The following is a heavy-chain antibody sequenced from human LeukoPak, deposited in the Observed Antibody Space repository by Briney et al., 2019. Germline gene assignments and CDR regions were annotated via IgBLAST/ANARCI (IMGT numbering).Heavy chain of an antibody. V-gene: IGHV4-59*01. CDR2: VHYSGST. CDR1: GGSISTFY. Sequence: PSETLSLTCTVSGGSISTFYWSWLRQPPGKQLEWIGYVHYSGSTNYNPSFKTRVTISVDTSKNQFSLTLSSVTPADTPVYYCARVDYDSSGYFDYWGQGTLVGVSS. J-gene: IGHJ4*02. D-gene: IGHD3-22*01. CDR3: ARVDYDSSGYFDY.